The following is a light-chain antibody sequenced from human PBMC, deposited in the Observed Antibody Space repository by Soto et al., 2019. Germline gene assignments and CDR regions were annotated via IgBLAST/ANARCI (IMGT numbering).Light chain of an antibody. Sequence: DIQMTQSPSSLSASVGDRVTITCRASQSITGYLNWYQQKPGRAPKLLIYAASFLESGVPSRFSGSGSGSDFTLTITSLQPEDFATYYCQQSHSTPRTFGQGTKVEIK. CDR2: AAS. CDR3: QQSHSTPRT. CDR1: QSITGY. J-gene: IGKJ2*01. V-gene: IGKV1-39*01.